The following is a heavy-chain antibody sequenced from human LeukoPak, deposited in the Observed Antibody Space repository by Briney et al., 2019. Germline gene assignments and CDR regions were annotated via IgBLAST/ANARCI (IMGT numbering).Heavy chain of an antibody. V-gene: IGHV4-61*02. Sequence: PSQTLSLTCSVSGASVSSGSYFWNWIRQPAGEGLEWLGRIYTSGYTNYNPSLRSRVTISLDTSKSQFSLKLTAVTAADTAIYFCARTYYDRVSGSFRHDTFEIWGQGTLITVSS. D-gene: IGHD3-16*02. CDR3: ARTYYDRVSGSFRHDTFEI. CDR1: GASVSSGSYF. J-gene: IGHJ3*02. CDR2: IYTSGYT.